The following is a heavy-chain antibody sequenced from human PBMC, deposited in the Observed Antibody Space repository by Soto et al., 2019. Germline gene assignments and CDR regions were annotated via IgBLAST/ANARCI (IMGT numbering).Heavy chain of an antibody. CDR2: ISSSSSYI. Sequence: PGGSLRLSCAASGFTFSSYSMNWVRQAPGKGLEWVSSISSSSSYIYYADSVKGRFTISRDNAKNSLYLQMNNLRAEDTAVYYCARDGPYYYGSGSYFRYYGMDVWGQGTTVTVSS. J-gene: IGHJ6*02. D-gene: IGHD3-10*01. V-gene: IGHV3-21*01. CDR1: GFTFSSYS. CDR3: ARDGPYYYGSGSYFRYYGMDV.